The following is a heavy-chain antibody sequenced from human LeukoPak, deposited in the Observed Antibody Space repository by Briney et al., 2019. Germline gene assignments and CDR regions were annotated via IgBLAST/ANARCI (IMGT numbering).Heavy chain of an antibody. CDR1: GYTFTGYY. CDR3: ARSVLGGTSLYYYYMDV. J-gene: IGHJ6*03. CDR2: INPNSGGT. V-gene: IGHV1-2*02. Sequence: GASVKVSCKASGYTFTGYYMHWVRQAPGQGLEWMGWINPNSGGTNYAQKFQGRVTMTRDTSISIAYMEVSRLTSDDTAVYYCARSVLGGTSLYYYYMDVWGKGTTVTVSS. D-gene: IGHD1-14*01.